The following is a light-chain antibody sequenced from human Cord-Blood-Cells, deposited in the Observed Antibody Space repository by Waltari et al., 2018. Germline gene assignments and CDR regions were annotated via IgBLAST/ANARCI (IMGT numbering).Light chain of an antibody. CDR1: SSNIGAGYD. Sequence: QSVLTQPPSVSGAPGQRVTLSCNGTSSNIGAGYDVHWYQQPPGTAPKLLIYGNGNRPYGVPYRFLSSKHGTSAYPAITRLQAADEDDYYCQSYDSSLSGYVFGTGTKVTVL. CDR3: QSYDSSLSGYV. J-gene: IGLJ1*01. CDR2: GNG. V-gene: IGLV1-40*01.